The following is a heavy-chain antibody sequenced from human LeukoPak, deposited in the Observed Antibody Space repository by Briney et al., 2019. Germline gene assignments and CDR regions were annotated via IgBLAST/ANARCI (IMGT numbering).Heavy chain of an antibody. D-gene: IGHD1-14*01. CDR3: TSSEGGSFDY. Sequence: XXSCXASGYTFTYRYLHWVRQAPGQALEWMGWITPFNGNTNYAQKFQDRVTITRDRSMSTAYMELSSLRSEDTAMYYCTSSEGGSFDYWSQGTLVTVSS. V-gene: IGHV1-45*02. CDR2: ITPFNGNT. J-gene: IGHJ4*02. CDR1: GYTFTYRY.